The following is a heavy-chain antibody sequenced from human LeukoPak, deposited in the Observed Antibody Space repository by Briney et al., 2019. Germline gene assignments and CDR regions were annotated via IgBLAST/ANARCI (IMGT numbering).Heavy chain of an antibody. CDR2: ISSSSSYI. Sequence: PGGSLRLSCAASGFTFSSYSMNWVRQAPGKGLEWVSSISSSSSYIYYADSVKGRFTISRDNAKNSLYLQMNSLRAEDTAVYYCARDFGGTVTTGYGMDVWGQGTTVTVSS. J-gene: IGHJ6*02. D-gene: IGHD4-11*01. CDR1: GFTFSSYS. CDR3: ARDFGGTVTTGYGMDV. V-gene: IGHV3-21*01.